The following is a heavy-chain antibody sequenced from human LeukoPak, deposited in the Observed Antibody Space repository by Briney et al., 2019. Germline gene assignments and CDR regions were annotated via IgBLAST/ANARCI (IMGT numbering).Heavy chain of an antibody. D-gene: IGHD1-1*01. CDR1: GFTFSNYA. CDR2: ISNSGSVI. J-gene: IGHJ6*02. Sequence: PGGSLRLSCAASGFTFSNYAMNWVRQAPGKGLEWLSYISNSGSVIYYADSVRGRFTISRDNAKTSLYLQMNSLRVEDTAVYHCTRDGAAGVRYYYGMDVWGRGTTVTVTS. CDR3: TRDGAAGVRYYYGMDV. V-gene: IGHV3-21*05.